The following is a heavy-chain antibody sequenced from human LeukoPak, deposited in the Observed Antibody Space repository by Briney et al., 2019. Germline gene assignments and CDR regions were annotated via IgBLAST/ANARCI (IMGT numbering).Heavy chain of an antibody. Sequence: GASVKVSCKASGGTFSSYAISWVRQAPGQGLEWMGGIIPIFGTANYAQKFQGRVTITADESTSTAYMELSSLRSEDTAVYYCASSVGLAAFDIWGQGTMVTVSS. D-gene: IGHD3-10*01. CDR2: IIPIFGTA. V-gene: IGHV1-69*13. CDR3: ASSVGLAAFDI. J-gene: IGHJ3*02. CDR1: GGTFSSYA.